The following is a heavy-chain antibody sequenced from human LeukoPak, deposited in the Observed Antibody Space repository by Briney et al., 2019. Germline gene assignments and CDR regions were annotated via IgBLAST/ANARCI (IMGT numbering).Heavy chain of an antibody. V-gene: IGHV4-34*01. CDR3: ARSRGITGTTPFDC. CDR2: INHSGST. Sequence: SETLSLXCAVYGGSFSGYYWSWIRQPPGKGLEWIGEINHSGSTNYNPSLKSRVTISVDTSKNQFSLKLSSVTAADTAVYYCARSRGITGTTPFDCWGQGTLVTVSS. J-gene: IGHJ4*02. D-gene: IGHD1-7*01. CDR1: GGSFSGYY.